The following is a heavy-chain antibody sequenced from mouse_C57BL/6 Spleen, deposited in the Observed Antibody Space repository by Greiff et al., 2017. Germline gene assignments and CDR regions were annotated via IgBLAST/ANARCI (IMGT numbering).Heavy chain of an antibody. CDR1: GFTFSSYT. J-gene: IGHJ3*01. CDR3: ARDYGSSPFAY. D-gene: IGHD1-1*01. V-gene: IGHV5-9*01. Sequence: EVQVVESGGGLVKPGGSLKLSCAASGFTFSSYTMSWVRQTPEKRLEWVATISGGGGNTYYPDSVKGRFTISRDNAKNTLYLQMSSLRSEDTALYYCARDYGSSPFAYWGQVTLVTVSA. CDR2: ISGGGGNT.